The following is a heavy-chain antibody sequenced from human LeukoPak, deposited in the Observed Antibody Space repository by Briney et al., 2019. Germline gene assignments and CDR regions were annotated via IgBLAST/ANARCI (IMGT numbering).Heavy chain of an antibody. CDR3: ARDHPVTSFFDY. CDR2: IYYSGST. D-gene: IGHD4-17*01. CDR1: GGSISSYY. J-gene: IGHJ4*02. V-gene: IGHV4-59*12. Sequence: SETLSLTCTVSGGSISSYYWSWIRQPPGKGLEWIGYIYYSGSTNYNPSLKSRVTISVDTSKNQFSLKLSSVTAADTAVYYCARDHPVTSFFDYWGQGTLVTVSS.